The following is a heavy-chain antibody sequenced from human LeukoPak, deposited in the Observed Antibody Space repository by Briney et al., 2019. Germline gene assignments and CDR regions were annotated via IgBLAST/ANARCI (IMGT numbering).Heavy chain of an antibody. J-gene: IGHJ4*02. V-gene: IGHV3-23*01. Sequence: PGASLRLSCAASGFTVSSYGMSWVRQAPGKGMEWGSAISGSGGSTYYADSVKGPFTISRDNSKNPLYMQMNSLSAEETAVYYCAKDGSSYYFDYWGQGPLVTVSS. CDR2: ISGSGGST. CDR3: AKDGSSYYFDY. CDR1: GFTVSSYG. D-gene: IGHD6-13*01.